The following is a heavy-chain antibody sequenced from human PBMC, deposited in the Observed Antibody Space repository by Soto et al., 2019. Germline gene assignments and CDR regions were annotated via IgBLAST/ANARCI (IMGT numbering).Heavy chain of an antibody. D-gene: IGHD5-12*01. Sequence: SETLDLTCTVSGSSISSYYWSWIRQPPGKGLEWIGHIYYTGSTKYNPSLKSRVTISADTSKNQFSLKLSSVIAADTAVYCCAVSVYNGYTYRWFDPWGQGTLVTVSS. CDR2: IYYTGST. CDR1: GSSISSYY. J-gene: IGHJ5*02. V-gene: IGHV4-59*01. CDR3: AVSVYNGYTYRWFDP.